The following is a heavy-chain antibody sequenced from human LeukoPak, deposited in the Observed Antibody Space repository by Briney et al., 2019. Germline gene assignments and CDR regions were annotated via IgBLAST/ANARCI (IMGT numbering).Heavy chain of an antibody. J-gene: IGHJ4*02. CDR3: AKSSGRSSSSYSDY. D-gene: IGHD3-10*01. CDR2: ISGSGGST. V-gene: IGHV3-23*01. CDR1: GFTFSSYA. Sequence: GGSLRLSCAASGFTFSSYAMSWVHQAPGKGLEWVSAISGSGGSTYYADSVKGRFTISRDNSKNTLYLQMNSLRAEDTAVYYCAKSSGRSSSSYSDYWGQGTLVTVSS.